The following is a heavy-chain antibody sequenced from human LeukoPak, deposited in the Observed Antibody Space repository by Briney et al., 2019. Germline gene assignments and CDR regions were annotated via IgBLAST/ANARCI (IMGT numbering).Heavy chain of an antibody. Sequence: ASVKVSCKASGGTFSSCAISWVRQAPGQGLEWMGGIIPIFGTANYAQKFQGRVTITADEPTSTAYMELSSLRSEDTAVYYCARDADLNGLLDYWGQGTLVTVSS. J-gene: IGHJ4*02. CDR2: IIPIFGTA. CDR3: ARDADLNGLLDY. V-gene: IGHV1-69*13. CDR1: GGTFSSCA. D-gene: IGHD5-12*01.